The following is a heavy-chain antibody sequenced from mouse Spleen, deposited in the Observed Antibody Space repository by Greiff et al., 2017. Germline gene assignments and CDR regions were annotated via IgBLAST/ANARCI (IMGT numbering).Heavy chain of an antibody. CDR3: AREGDYSAWFAY. Sequence: EVKLVESGGGLVKLGGSLKLSCAASGFTFSSYAMSWVRQTPEKRLEWVATISSGGGNTYYPVSVKGRFTISRDNAKNTLYLQMSSLKSEDTAMYYCAREGDYSAWFAYWGQGTLVTVSA. CDR1: GFTFSSYA. D-gene: IGHD1-1*02. J-gene: IGHJ3*01. V-gene: IGHV5-9*04. CDR2: ISSGGGNT.